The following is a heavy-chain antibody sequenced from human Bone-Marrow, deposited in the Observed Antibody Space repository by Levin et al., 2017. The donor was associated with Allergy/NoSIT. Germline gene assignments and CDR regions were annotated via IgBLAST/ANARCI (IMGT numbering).Heavy chain of an antibody. CDR1: GFAFSAAS. J-gene: IGHJ4*02. V-gene: IGHV3-21*06. CDR3: TRGYNSPADFDY. Sequence: GGSLRLSCVASGFAFSAASMNWVRQAPGKGLEWVSSISISDTNYMYYADSVKGRFTISRDDAKNSLFLQMDSLRAEDTAVYYCTRGYNSPADFDYWGQGTLVTVST. D-gene: IGHD3-22*01. CDR2: ISISDTNYM.